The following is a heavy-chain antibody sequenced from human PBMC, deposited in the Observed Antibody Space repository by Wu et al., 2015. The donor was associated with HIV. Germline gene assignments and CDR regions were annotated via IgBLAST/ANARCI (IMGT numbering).Heavy chain of an antibody. V-gene: IGHV1-46*01. CDR1: GYTFTSYY. D-gene: IGHD1-26*01. CDR3: ARELSGATPGYYFDY. Sequence: QVQLVQSGAEVKKPGASVKVSCKASGYTFTSYYMHWVRQAPGQGLEWMGIINPSGGSTSYAQKFQGRVTMTRDTSTSTVYMELSSLRSEDTAVYYCARELSGATPGYYFDYWGQGTLVTVSS. J-gene: IGHJ4*02. CDR2: INPSGGST.